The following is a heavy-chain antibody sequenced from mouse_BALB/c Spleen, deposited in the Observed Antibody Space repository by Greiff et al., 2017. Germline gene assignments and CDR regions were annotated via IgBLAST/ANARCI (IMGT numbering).Heavy chain of an antibody. CDR1: GFSLTGYG. CDR3: ARAYYYGSSYDAMDY. CDR2: IWGDGST. D-gene: IGHD1-1*01. V-gene: IGHV2-6-7*01. Sequence: VKLMESGPGLVAPSQSLSITCTVSGFSLTGYGVNWVRQPPGKGLEWLGMIWGDGSTDYNSALKSRLSISKDNSKSQVFLKMNSLQTDDTARYYCARAYYYGSSYDAMDYWGQGTSVTVSS. J-gene: IGHJ4*01.